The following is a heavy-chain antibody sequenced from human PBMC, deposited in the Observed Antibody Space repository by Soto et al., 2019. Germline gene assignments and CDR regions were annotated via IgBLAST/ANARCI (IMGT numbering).Heavy chain of an antibody. CDR2: IYPGDSDT. V-gene: IGHV5-51*01. CDR3: ARRSLGCSGGSCYSGFYYYVMDV. CDR1: GYSFTSYW. Sequence: GESLKISCKGSGYSFTSYWIGWVRQMPGKGLEWMGIIYPGDSDTRYSPSFQGQVTISADKSISTAYLQWSSPKASDTAMYYCARRSLGCSGGSCYSGFYYYVMDVSGQGTTVTVSS. J-gene: IGHJ6*02. D-gene: IGHD2-15*01.